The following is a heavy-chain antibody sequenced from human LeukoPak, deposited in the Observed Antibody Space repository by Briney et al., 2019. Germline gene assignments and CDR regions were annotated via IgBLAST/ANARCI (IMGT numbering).Heavy chain of an antibody. J-gene: IGHJ4*02. CDR1: GFTVSSNY. CDR3: ARGGEYGDYYFDY. V-gene: IGHV3-53*04. CDR2: IYSGGST. Sequence: GGSLRLSCAASGFTVSSNYMSWVRQAPGKGLEWVSVIYSGGSTYYADSVKGRFTISRHNSKNTLYLQMNSLRAEDTAVYCCARGGEYGDYYFDYWGQGTLVTVSS. D-gene: IGHD4-17*01.